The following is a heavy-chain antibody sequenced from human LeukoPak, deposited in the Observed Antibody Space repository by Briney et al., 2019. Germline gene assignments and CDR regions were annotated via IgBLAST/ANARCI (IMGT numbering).Heavy chain of an antibody. Sequence: SETLSLTCAVYGGSFSGYYWSWIRQPPGKGLEWIGEINHSGSTNYNPSLKSRVTISVDTSKNQFSLKLSSVTAADTAVYYCARGPEPGTFDPWGQGTLVTVSS. CDR1: GGSFSGYY. D-gene: IGHD1-14*01. CDR3: ARGPEPGTFDP. CDR2: INHSGST. V-gene: IGHV4-34*01. J-gene: IGHJ5*02.